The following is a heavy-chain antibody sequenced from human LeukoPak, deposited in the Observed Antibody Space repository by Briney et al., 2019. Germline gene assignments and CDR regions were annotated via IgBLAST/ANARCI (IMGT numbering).Heavy chain of an antibody. CDR1: GYTFTSYY. CDR2: INPSGCST. V-gene: IGHV1-46*03. CDR3: ARGSYHYYMDV. Sequence: ASVKVSCKASGYTFTSYYMHWVRQAPGQGLDWMGIINPSGCSTSYAQRFQGRVTMTRDTSTSTVYMELSSLRSEDTAVYYCARGSYHYYMDVWGKGTTVTVSS. J-gene: IGHJ6*03.